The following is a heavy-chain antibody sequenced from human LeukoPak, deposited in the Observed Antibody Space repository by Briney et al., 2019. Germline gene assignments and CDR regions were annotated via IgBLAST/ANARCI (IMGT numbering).Heavy chain of an antibody. CDR3: ARGTYGGFDY. J-gene: IGHJ4*02. V-gene: IGHV3-48*03. CDR1: GFTFSSYE. D-gene: IGHD3-10*01. Sequence: GGSLRLSCAASGFTFSSYEMNWVRQAPGKGLEWVSYIRSSDTSIYYADSVKGRFTISRDNAKSSLYLQMNSLRVEDTALYYCARGTYGGFDYWGQGTLVTLST. CDR2: IRSSDTSI.